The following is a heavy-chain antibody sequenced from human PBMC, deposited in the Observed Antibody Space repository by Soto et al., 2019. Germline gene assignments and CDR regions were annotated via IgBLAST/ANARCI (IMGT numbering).Heavy chain of an antibody. CDR3: AGSTGPAALYYSYAYGMDV. CDR1: GYSFTSYW. CDR2: IDPSDSYT. D-gene: IGHD7-27*01. V-gene: IGHV5-10-1*01. Sequence: PGESLKISCKGSGYSFTSYWISWVRQMPGKGLEWMGRIDPSDSYTNYSPSFQGHVTISADKSISTAYLQWSSLKASDTPMYYCAGSTGPAALYYSYAYGMDVWSQGTTV. J-gene: IGHJ6*02.